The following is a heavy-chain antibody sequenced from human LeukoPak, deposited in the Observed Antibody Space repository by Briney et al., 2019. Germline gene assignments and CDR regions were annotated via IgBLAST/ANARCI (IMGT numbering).Heavy chain of an antibody. Sequence: PGGSLRLSCAASGFSFSGYSINWVRQAPGKWLEWVASISPSSSYIYYADSVKGRFTISRDNAKNSLYLQMNSLRAEDTAVYYCARGRGCSSMSCYPDYWGQGTLVTVSS. CDR2: ISPSSSYI. CDR1: GFSFSGYS. J-gene: IGHJ4*02. CDR3: ARGRGCSSMSCYPDY. V-gene: IGHV3-21*01. D-gene: IGHD2-2*01.